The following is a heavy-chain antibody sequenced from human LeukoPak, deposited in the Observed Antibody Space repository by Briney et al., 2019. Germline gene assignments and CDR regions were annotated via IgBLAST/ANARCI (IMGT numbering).Heavy chain of an antibody. CDR1: GGSISYYY. CDR2: IYSSGST. D-gene: IGHD3-10*01. J-gene: IGHJ4*02. V-gene: IGHV4-4*07. Sequence: PSETLSLTCAVSGGSISYYYWSWIRQPAGKGLEWIGRIYSSGSTTYNPSLQSRVTMSVDTAKNHFSLILSSVTAADTAVYYCARDRGDLGNFDYWGQGTLVTVSS. CDR3: ARDRGDLGNFDY.